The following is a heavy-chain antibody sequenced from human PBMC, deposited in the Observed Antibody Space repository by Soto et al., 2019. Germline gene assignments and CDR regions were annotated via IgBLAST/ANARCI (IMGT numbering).Heavy chain of an antibody. CDR3: ARGGMGYDFWSGYPGWFDP. J-gene: IGHJ5*02. CDR2: AYYSGDT. V-gene: IGHV4-59*08. Sequence: PSETLSLTCSVSGGSISRYYWSWIRQPPGKGLEWIGYAYYSGDTGYNPPLQSRVTISVDTSKNQFSLKLSSVIAADTAVYYCARGGMGYDFWSGYPGWFDPWGQGTLVTSPQ. D-gene: IGHD3-3*01. CDR1: GGSISRYY.